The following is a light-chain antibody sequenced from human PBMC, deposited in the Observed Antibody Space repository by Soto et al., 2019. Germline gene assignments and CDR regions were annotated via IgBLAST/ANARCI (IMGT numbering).Light chain of an antibody. CDR2: DAS. CDR3: QQSYITPWT. Sequence: DIQMTQSPSSLSASVGDRVTITCRASQSISSYLNWYQQKPGKAPKLLIYDASSLQSGVPSRFSGSGSGTDFTLTISNLQPEDFATYYCQQSYITPWTFGQGTKVEIK. J-gene: IGKJ1*01. V-gene: IGKV1-39*01. CDR1: QSISSY.